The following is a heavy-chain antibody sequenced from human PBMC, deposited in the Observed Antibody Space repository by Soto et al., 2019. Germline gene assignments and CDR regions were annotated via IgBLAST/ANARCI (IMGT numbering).Heavy chain of an antibody. J-gene: IGHJ6*02. CDR3: AKADITIFGVALPWSMDV. D-gene: IGHD3-3*01. CDR2: ISWNSGSI. CDR1: GFTFDDYA. Sequence: DVQLVESGGGLVQPGRSLRLSCAASGFTFDDYAMHWVRQAPGKGLEWVSGISWNSGSIGYADSVKGRFTISRDNAKNSLYLQMNSLRAEDTALYYCAKADITIFGVALPWSMDVWGQGTTVTVSS. V-gene: IGHV3-9*01.